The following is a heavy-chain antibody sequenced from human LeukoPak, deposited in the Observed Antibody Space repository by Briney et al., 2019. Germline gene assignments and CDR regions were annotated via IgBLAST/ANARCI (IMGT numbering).Heavy chain of an antibody. CDR3: ARSGLSRFGF. CDR2: ITSGTRT. CDR1: GFTFSSHG. J-gene: IGHJ4*02. D-gene: IGHD2/OR15-2a*01. Sequence: AGGSLRLSCVASGFTFSSHGMNWVRQAPGKGLEWVSGITSGTRTYYADSVKGRFTISRDNSRNTLYLQMNSLRAEDTAVYYCARSGLSRFGFWGQGTLVTVSS. V-gene: IGHV3-23*01.